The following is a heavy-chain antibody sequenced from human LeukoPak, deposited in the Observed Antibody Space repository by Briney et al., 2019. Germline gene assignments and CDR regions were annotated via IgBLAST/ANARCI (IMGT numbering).Heavy chain of an antibody. Sequence: SETLPLTCTVSDGSISSYYWSWIRQPAGKGLEWIGRIYTSGSASYNPSLKSRVTMSVDTSKNQFSLKLSSVTAADTAVYYCARDRDSSSWFNWFDPWGQGTLVTVSS. J-gene: IGHJ5*02. CDR2: IYTSGSA. V-gene: IGHV4-4*07. CDR1: DGSISSYY. D-gene: IGHD6-13*01. CDR3: ARDRDSSSWFNWFDP.